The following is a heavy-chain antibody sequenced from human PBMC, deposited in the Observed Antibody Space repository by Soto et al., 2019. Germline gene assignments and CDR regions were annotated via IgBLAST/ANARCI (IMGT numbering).Heavy chain of an antibody. D-gene: IGHD3-10*01. V-gene: IGHV4-34*01. J-gene: IGHJ4*02. Sequence: SETLSLTCAVYGGSFSGYYWSWIRQPPGKGLEWIGEINHSGSTNYNPSLKSRVTISVDTSKNQFSLKLSSVTAADTAVYYCARGPLYMVRGVIALYYFDYWGQGTLVTV. CDR1: GGSFSGYY. CDR3: ARGPLYMVRGVIALYYFDY. CDR2: INHSGST.